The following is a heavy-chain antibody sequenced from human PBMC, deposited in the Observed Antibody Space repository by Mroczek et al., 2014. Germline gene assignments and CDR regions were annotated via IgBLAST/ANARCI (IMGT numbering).Heavy chain of an antibody. CDR1: GFTFSNAW. Sequence: EVQLVETGGGLVRPGGSLRLSCAASGFTFSNAWMSWVRQAPGKGLEWVGRIKSKTDGGTTDYAAPVKGRFTISRDDSKNTLYLQMNSLKTEDTAVYYCTTDLTTYPPDYGDYVVMSVWGQGTLVHRLL. CDR2: IKSKTDGGTT. CDR3: TTDLTTYPPDYGDYVVMSV. V-gene: IGHV3-15*01. D-gene: IGHD4-17*01. J-gene: IGHJ4*02.